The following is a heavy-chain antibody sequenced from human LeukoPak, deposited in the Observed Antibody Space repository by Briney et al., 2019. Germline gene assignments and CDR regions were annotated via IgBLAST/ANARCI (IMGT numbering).Heavy chain of an antibody. CDR2: IYPGDSDT. V-gene: IGHV5-51*01. CDR3: ARQYSGTYYRSFDY. D-gene: IGHD3-10*01. J-gene: IGHJ4*02. Sequence: GESLKISCKGSGYSFTDYWIGRVRQMPGKGLEWMGVIYPGDSDTRYSPSLQGQVTISADKSISTAYLQWSSLKASDTAMYYCARQYSGTYYRSFDYWGQGTLVTVSS. CDR1: GYSFTDYW.